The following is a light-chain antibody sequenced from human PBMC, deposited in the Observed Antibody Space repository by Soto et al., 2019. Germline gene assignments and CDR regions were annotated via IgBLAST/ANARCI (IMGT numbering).Light chain of an antibody. CDR2: KAS. V-gene: IGKV1-5*03. Sequence: DIQMTQSPSTLSASVGDRATITCRASQSISSWLAWYQQKPGKAPKLLIYKASSLESGIPSRFSGSGSGTEFTLTISSLQPDDFATYYCQQYNSYSLVTFGQGTKLEIK. J-gene: IGKJ2*01. CDR3: QQYNSYSLVT. CDR1: QSISSW.